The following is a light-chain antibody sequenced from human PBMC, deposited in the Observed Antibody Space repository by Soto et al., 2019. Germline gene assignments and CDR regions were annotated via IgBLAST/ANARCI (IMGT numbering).Light chain of an antibody. Sequence: QSALTQPASVSGSPGQSITISCTGTSSDVGGYNYVSWYQQHPGKAPKLMIYDVSNRHSGVSNRFSGSKSGNTAALTISGLQAEDEAAYSCSSYTSSSTLVVFGGGTKLTVL. CDR1: SSDVGGYNY. CDR2: DVS. CDR3: SSYTSSSTLVV. J-gene: IGLJ2*01. V-gene: IGLV2-14*01.